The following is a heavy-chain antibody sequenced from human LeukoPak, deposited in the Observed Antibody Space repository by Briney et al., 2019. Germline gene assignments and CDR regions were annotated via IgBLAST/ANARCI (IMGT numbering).Heavy chain of an antibody. D-gene: IGHD3-22*01. J-gene: IGHJ2*01. CDR2: IYYSGST. V-gene: IGHV4-59*08. Sequence: SETLSLTCTVSGGSISSYYWSWIRQPPGKGLEWIGYIYYSGSTNYNPSLKSRVTISVDTSKNQFSLKLSSVTAADTAVYYCARRDSCGYYSRDWYFDLWGRGTLVTVSS. CDR3: ARRDSCGYYSRDWYFDL. CDR1: GGSISSYY.